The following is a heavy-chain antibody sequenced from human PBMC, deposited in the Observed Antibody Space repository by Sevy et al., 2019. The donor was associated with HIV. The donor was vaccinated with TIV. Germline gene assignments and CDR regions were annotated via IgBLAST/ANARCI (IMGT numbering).Heavy chain of an antibody. J-gene: IGHJ4*02. CDR2: ISGSAGIT. V-gene: IGHV3-23*01. CDR3: AKESGDGHNPIDY. D-gene: IGHD6-25*01. CDR1: GFTFSSYA. Sequence: GGSLRLSCAASGFTFSSYAMSWVRQAPGKGLDWVSSISGSAGITYYADSVKGRFTISRDNSKKTLFLQMSSLRAEDTAVYYCAKESGDGHNPIDYWGQGTLVTVSS.